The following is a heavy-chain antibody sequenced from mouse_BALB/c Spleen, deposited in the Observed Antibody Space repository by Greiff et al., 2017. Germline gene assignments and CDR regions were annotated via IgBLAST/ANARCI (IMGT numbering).Heavy chain of an antibody. CDR1: GYTFTSYW. Sequence: QVHVKQSGAELAKPGASVKMSCKASGYTFTSYWMHWVKQRPGQGLEWIGYINPSTGYTEYNQKFKDKATLTADKSSSTAYMQLSSLTSEDSAVYYCASDYDSFYAMDYWGQGTSVTVSS. CDR2: INPSTGYT. J-gene: IGHJ4*01. V-gene: IGHV1-7*01. D-gene: IGHD2-4*01. CDR3: ASDYDSFYAMDY.